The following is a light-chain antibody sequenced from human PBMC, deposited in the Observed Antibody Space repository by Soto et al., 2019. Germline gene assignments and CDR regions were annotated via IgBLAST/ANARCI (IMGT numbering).Light chain of an antibody. CDR1: QTVSNY. J-gene: IGKJ4*01. CDR2: DTS. Sequence: EIVLTQSPAILSLSPGDTATLSCRASQTVSNYLTWYQQKPGQAPRLLIYDTSKRAAGIPARFSGSGSGTEFTLTISSLQSEDFAVYYCQQYNNWPLTFGGGTKVDIK. V-gene: IGKV3-11*01. CDR3: QQYNNWPLT.